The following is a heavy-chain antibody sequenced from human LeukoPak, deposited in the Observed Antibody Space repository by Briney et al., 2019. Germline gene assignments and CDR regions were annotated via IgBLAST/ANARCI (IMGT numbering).Heavy chain of an antibody. J-gene: IGHJ4*02. CDR1: GFTFSGYG. CDR2: IWYDGSKE. V-gene: IGHV3-33*06. CDR3: AKGDYDSSSWSYYFDY. Sequence: PGRSLRLSCAASGFTFSGYGMHWVRQAPGKGLEWVAVIWYDGSKEYFADSVKGRFTISRDNSKNTLYLQMNSLRAEDTAVYYCAKGDYDSSSWSYYFDYWGQGTLVTVSS. D-gene: IGHD6-13*01.